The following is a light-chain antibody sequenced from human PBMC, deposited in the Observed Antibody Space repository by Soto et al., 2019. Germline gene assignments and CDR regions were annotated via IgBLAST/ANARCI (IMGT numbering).Light chain of an antibody. CDR2: EVS. CDR1: SSDVGGYNY. CDR3: SSYEGSTSYV. Sequence: QSVLTQPPSASGSPGQSVTISCTGTSSDVGGYNYVSWYQQHPGKAPKLMIYEVSKRPSGVPDRFSGSKSGNTASLTVSGLQAEDEADYYCSSYEGSTSYVFGTGTKVTVL. V-gene: IGLV2-8*01. J-gene: IGLJ1*01.